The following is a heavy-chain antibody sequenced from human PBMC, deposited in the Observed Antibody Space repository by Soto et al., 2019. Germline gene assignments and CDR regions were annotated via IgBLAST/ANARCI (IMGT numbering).Heavy chain of an antibody. V-gene: IGHV1-18*01. D-gene: IGHD2-2*01. CDR1: GYIFINYG. CDR2: ISGYNGNT. Sequence: ASVKVSCKASGYIFINYGITWVRQAPGQGLEWMGWISGYNGNTNYAQSLQGRVTMTTDTSTSTAYLELRSPRSDDTAMYYCARDEVPAANWLDRWGQGTLVTVSS. CDR3: ARDEVPAANWLDR. J-gene: IGHJ5*02.